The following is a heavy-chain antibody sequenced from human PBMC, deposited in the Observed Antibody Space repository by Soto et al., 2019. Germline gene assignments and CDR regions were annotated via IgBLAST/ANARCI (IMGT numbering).Heavy chain of an antibody. V-gene: IGHV3-21*01. D-gene: IGHD3-9*01. J-gene: IGHJ4*02. CDR2: ISSSSSYI. CDR3: ARVPERGVLRYFDWSLDY. Sequence: GGSLRLSCTASGFTFSSYSMNWVRQAPGKGLEWVSSISSSSSYIYYADSVKGRFTISRDNAKNSLYLQMNSLRAEDTAVYYCARVPERGVLRYFDWSLDYWGQGTLVTVSS. CDR1: GFTFSSYS.